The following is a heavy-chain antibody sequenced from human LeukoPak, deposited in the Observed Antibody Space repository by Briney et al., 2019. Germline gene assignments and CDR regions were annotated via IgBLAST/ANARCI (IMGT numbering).Heavy chain of an antibody. J-gene: IGHJ3*02. V-gene: IGHV3-48*01. D-gene: IGHD2-15*01. Sequence: GGSLRLSCAASGFTFSNYWMHWVRQAPGKGLEWVSYISSSSSTIYYADSVKGRLTIPRDNAKNSLYLQMNSLRAEDTAVYYCARDNSGGNQLDAFDIWGQGTMVTVSS. CDR3: ARDNSGGNQLDAFDI. CDR1: GFTFSNYW. CDR2: ISSSSSTI.